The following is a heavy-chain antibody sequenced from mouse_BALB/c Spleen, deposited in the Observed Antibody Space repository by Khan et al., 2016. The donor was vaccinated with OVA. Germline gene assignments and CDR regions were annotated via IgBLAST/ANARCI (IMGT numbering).Heavy chain of an antibody. Sequence: QVQLQQSGAELVRPGASVTLSCKASGYRFPDYELHWVRQTPMHGLEWIGVIDPKTGVTAYNQKLKGKATLTADKSSSTAYMELRSLPSDDSAVYYCTRSTFAYWGQGTLGTVSA. V-gene: IGHV1-15*01. CDR1: GYRFPDYE. CDR3: TRSTFAY. J-gene: IGHJ3*01. D-gene: IGHD2-1*01. CDR2: IDPKTGVT.